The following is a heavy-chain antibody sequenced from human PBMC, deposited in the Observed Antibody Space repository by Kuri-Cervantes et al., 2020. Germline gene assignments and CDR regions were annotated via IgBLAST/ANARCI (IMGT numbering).Heavy chain of an antibody. V-gene: IGHV3-48*04. D-gene: IGHD4-17*01. CDR1: GFIFSSYA. J-gene: IGHJ3*02. CDR2: ISSSGSTI. CDR3: ARDMTTVTTDAFDI. Sequence: GESLKISCAASGFIFSSYAMSWVRQAPGKGLEWVSYISSSGSTIYYADSVKGRFTISRDNAKNSLYLQMNSLRAEDTAVYYCARDMTTVTTDAFDIWGQGTMVTVSS.